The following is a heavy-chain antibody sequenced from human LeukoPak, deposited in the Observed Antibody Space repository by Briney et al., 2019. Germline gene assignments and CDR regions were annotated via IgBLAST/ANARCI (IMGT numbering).Heavy chain of an antibody. V-gene: IGHV4-59*01. CDR3: ARGFDSKSTYFDY. J-gene: IGHJ4*02. Sequence: PSETLSLTCTVSGGSISSYYWSWIRQPPWKGLEWIGYISYSGSTNYNPSLKSRVTISLDTSKNQSSLKLRSVTAADTAVYYCARGFDSKSTYFDYWGQGTLVTVSS. D-gene: IGHD5-12*01. CDR2: ISYSGST. CDR1: GGSISSYY.